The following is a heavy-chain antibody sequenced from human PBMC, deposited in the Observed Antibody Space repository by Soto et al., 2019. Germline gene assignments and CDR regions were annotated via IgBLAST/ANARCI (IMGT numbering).Heavy chain of an antibody. CDR2: IIPIFGTA. CDR1: GGTFSSYA. J-gene: IGHJ6*02. D-gene: IGHD6-13*01. Sequence: SVKVSCKASGGTFSSYAISWVRQAPGQGLEWMGGIIPIFGTANYAQKFQGRVTITADESTSTAYMELSSLRSEDTAVYYCARKYSSSWGVYYYYGMDVWGQGTTVTVSS. CDR3: ARKYSSSWGVYYYYGMDV. V-gene: IGHV1-69*13.